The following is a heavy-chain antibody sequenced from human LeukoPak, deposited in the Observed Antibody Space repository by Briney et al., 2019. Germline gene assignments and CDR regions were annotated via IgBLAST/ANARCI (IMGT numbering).Heavy chain of an antibody. CDR1: GFTFSSHG. V-gene: IGHV3-30*03. CDR3: ARVSYCGGDCLEAFDI. Sequence: PGGSLRLSCAASGFTFSSHGMHWVRQAPGKGLEWVAVISYDGSNKYYADSVKGRFTISRDNSKNTLYLQMNSLRAEDTAVYYCARVSYCGGDCLEAFDIWGQGTMVTVSS. D-gene: IGHD2-21*02. J-gene: IGHJ3*02. CDR2: ISYDGSNK.